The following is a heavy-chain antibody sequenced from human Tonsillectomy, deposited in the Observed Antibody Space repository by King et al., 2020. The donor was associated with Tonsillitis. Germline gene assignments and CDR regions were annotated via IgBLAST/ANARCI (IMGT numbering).Heavy chain of an antibody. J-gene: IGHJ4*02. Sequence: VQLVESGGGVVQPGGSLRLSCVASGFTFSSYGMHWVRQAPGKGLEWVTFVRSDGSNKYYADSVKGRFTISRDNSKNTLYLQMHSLRAEDTAVYYCAKDLVSDWAKSRRPFDSWGQGTLVTVSS. CDR1: GFTFSSYG. CDR3: AKDLVSDWAKSRRPFDS. CDR2: VRSDGSNK. V-gene: IGHV3-30*02. D-gene: IGHD6-19*01.